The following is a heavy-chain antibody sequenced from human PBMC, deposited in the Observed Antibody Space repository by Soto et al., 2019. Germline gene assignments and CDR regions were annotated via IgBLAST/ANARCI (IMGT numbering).Heavy chain of an antibody. J-gene: IGHJ2*01. V-gene: IGHV4-34*01. D-gene: IGHD3-3*01. CDR2: INHSGST. CDR1: GGSFSGYY. CDR3: ARVGRHYDFWSGYYVPPRHSQAIGWYFDL. Sequence: NPSETLSLTCAVYGGSFSGYYWSWIRQPPGKGLEWIGEINHSGSTNYNPSLKSRVTISVDTSKNQFSLKLSSVTAADTAVYYCARVGRHYDFWSGYYVPPRHSQAIGWYFDLWGRGTLVTVSS.